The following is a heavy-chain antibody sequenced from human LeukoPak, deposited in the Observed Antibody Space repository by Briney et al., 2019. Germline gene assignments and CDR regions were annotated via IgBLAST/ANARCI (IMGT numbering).Heavy chain of an antibody. V-gene: IGHV3-23*01. Sequence: GASVKVSCKASGYTFTSYGMSWVRQAPGKGLEWVSAISGSGGSTYYADSVKGRFTISRDNSKNTLYLQMNSLRAEDTAVYYCAKDSRRSGSYSWGQGTLVTVSS. J-gene: IGHJ4*02. D-gene: IGHD3-10*01. CDR3: AKDSRRSGSYS. CDR2: ISGSGGST. CDR1: GYTFTSYG.